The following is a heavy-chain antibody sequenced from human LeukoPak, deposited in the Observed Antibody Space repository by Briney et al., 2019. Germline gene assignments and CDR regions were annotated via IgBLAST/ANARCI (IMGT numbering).Heavy chain of an antibody. CDR2: IIPIFGTA. Sequence: GASVKVSCKASGGTFSSYAISWVRQAPGQGLEWMGGIIPIFGTANYAQKFQGRVTITTDESTSTAYMELSSLRSEDTAVYYCARGDSVVPAAMPFDYWGQGTLVTVSS. J-gene: IGHJ4*02. CDR3: ARGDSVVPAAMPFDY. V-gene: IGHV1-69*05. CDR1: GGTFSSYA. D-gene: IGHD2-2*01.